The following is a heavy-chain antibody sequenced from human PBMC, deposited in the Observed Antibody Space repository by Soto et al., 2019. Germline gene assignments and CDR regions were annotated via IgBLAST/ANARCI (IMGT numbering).Heavy chain of an antibody. D-gene: IGHD4-4*01. CDR3: ARDSVVYSNYYYYYMDV. J-gene: IGHJ6*03. V-gene: IGHV4-31*03. CDR1: GGSISSGGYD. CDR2: IYYSGST. Sequence: SETLSLTCTVSGGSISSGGYDWSWIRQHPGKGLEWIGYIYYSGSTYYNPSLKSRVTISVDTSKNQFSLKLSSVTAADTAVYYCARDSVVYSNYYYYYMDVWGKGTTVTVSS.